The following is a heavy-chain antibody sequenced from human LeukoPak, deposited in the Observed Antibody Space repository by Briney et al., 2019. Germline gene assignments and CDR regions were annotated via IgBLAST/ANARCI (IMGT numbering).Heavy chain of an antibody. D-gene: IGHD5-12*01. CDR3: AREGGGGYDHPNDY. Sequence: ASVKVSCKASGYTFTGYYMHWVRQAPGQGLEWMGWISAYNGNTNYAQKLQGRVTMTTDTSTSTAYMELRSLRSDDTAVYYCAREGGGGYDHPNDYWGQGTLVTVSS. CDR2: ISAYNGNT. CDR1: GYTFTGYY. J-gene: IGHJ4*02. V-gene: IGHV1-18*04.